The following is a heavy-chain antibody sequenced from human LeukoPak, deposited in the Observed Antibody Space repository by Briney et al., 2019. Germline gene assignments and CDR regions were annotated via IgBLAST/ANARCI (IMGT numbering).Heavy chain of an antibody. CDR1: GYTFTNYG. CDR2: ISTNSDIR. CDR3: ARDWDAMNNCFDP. V-gene: IGHV1-18*01. Sequence: ASVKVSCKPSGYTFTNYGISWVRQAPGQGLEWMGWISTNSDIRTYAQTLQGRFTMTTDTATTTAYMELNNLTFDDTAVYYCARDWDAMNNCFDPWGQGTPVTVSS. D-gene: IGHD1-26*01. J-gene: IGHJ5*02.